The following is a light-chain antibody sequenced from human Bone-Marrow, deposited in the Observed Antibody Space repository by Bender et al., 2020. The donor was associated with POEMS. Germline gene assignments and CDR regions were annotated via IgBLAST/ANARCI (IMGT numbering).Light chain of an antibody. CDR2: QDV. J-gene: IGLJ2*01. Sequence: SYELTQPPSVSVSPGQTATINCSGDKLADKFSCWYQQKPGQSPVLVNYQDVKRPSGITGRFSASISGNTATLTISGTQVMDEADYYCQAWDNNAVIFGGGTKLTVL. CDR3: QAWDNNAVI. CDR1: KLADKF. V-gene: IGLV3-1*01.